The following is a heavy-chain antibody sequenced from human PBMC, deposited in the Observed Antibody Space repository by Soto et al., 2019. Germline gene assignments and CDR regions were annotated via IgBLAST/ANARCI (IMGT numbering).Heavy chain of an antibody. CDR3: ARGLGFCINGVCSLDY. CDR2: IGSPGDT. Sequence: GGSLRLSCAASGFTFSSYDMHWVRQAAGKGLEWVSGIGSPGDTYYPGSVKGRFTISRENARNSLYLQMTSLRAGDTAVYYCARGLGFCINGVCSLDYWGQGTLVTVSS. CDR1: GFTFSSYD. V-gene: IGHV3-13*01. D-gene: IGHD2-8*01. J-gene: IGHJ4*02.